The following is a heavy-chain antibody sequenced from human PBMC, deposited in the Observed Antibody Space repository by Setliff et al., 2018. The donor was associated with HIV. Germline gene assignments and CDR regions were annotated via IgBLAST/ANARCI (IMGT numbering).Heavy chain of an antibody. D-gene: IGHD2-21*02. CDR3: TRGGSVVVVTPMSAFDI. J-gene: IGHJ3*02. Sequence: GASVKVSCKASGYSFTGYYIHWVRQAPGQGLEWMGWINPNNGVTKTSQKFQDWVTMTRDRSISTAFLEVKSDDTAVYYCTRGGSVVVVTPMSAFDIWGQGTTVT. CDR2: INPNNGVT. CDR1: GYSFTGYY. V-gene: IGHV1-2*04.